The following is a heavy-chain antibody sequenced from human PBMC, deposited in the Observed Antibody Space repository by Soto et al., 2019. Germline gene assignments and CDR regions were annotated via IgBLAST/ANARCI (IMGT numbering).Heavy chain of an antibody. CDR3: ARPRYDGTGTPFDD. V-gene: IGHV3-74*01. Sequence: EVQLVDSGGGLVQPGGSLRLSCAVSGFTFSSYWMHWVRQVPGKGLVWVSGINGDGSSTTYADSVKGRFTISRDNAKTTLYLQMNSLRAEDTAVYYCARPRYDGTGTPFDDWGRGTLVTVSS. CDR1: GFTFSSYW. D-gene: IGHD1-1*01. CDR2: INGDGSST. J-gene: IGHJ4*02.